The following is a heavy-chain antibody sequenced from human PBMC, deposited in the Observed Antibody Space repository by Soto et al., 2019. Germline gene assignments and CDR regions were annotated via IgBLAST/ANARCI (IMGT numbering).Heavy chain of an antibody. D-gene: IGHD6-6*01. V-gene: IGHV3-30*18. CDR1: GFTLSGND. CDR2: MSYDGSHQ. Sequence: QVQLVESGGGVVQPGRSLRLSCAASGFTLSGNDMHWVRQAPGKGPEWVAVMSYDGSHQYYADSVKGRFTISRDTSKSTLYLQMNSLRTEDTAVYYCAKGGWYTSSSPSDCWGQGTLVTVFS. J-gene: IGHJ4*02. CDR3: AKGGWYTSSSPSDC.